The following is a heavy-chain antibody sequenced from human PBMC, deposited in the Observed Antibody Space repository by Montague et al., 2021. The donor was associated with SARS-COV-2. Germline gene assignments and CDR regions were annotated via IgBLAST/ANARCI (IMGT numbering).Heavy chain of an antibody. J-gene: IGHJ6*02. Sequence: PALVKPTQTLTLTCTFSGFSLSTSGMCVSWIRQPPGKALEWLARIDWDDDKYYSTSLKTRLTISKDTSKNQVVLTMTNMDPVDTATYYCARRTYDILTGYDYGMDVWGQGTRSPSP. CDR1: GFSLSTSGMC. CDR2: IDWDDDK. D-gene: IGHD3-9*01. V-gene: IGHV2-70*11. CDR3: ARRTYDILTGYDYGMDV.